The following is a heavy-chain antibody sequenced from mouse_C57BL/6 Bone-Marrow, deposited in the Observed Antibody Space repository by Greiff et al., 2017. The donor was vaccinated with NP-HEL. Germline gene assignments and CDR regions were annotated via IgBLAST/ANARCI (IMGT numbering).Heavy chain of an antibody. CDR3: ARSSGQLRLRY. V-gene: IGHV1-54*01. Sequence: VQLQQSGAELVRPGTSVKVSCTASGYAFTNYLLAWVKQRPGQGLEWIGVINPGSGGTNYNEKFKGKATLTADKSSSTAYMQLSSLTSEDSAVYFCARSSGQLRLRYWGQGTTLTVSS. J-gene: IGHJ2*01. CDR2: INPGSGGT. D-gene: IGHD3-2*02. CDR1: GYAFTNYL.